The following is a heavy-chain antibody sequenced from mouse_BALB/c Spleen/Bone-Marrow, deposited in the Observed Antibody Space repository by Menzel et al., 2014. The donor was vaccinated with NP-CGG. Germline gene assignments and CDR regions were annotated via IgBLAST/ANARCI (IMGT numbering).Heavy chain of an antibody. D-gene: IGHD1-1*01. J-gene: IGHJ2*01. V-gene: IGHV1S81*02. CDR2: INPSNGRT. CDR3: ARRTTTVVATDY. CDR1: GYTFTSYR. Sequence: VQLQQSGAELVKPGASVKLSCKASGYTFTSYRMHWVKQRPGQGLEWIGEINPSNGRTNYNEEFKSKATLTVDKSSSTAYMQLSSLTSEDSAVYYCARRTTTVVATDYWGQGTTLTVSS.